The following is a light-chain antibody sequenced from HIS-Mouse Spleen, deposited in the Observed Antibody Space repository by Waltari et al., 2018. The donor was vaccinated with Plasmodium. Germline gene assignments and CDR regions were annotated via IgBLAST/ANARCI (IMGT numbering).Light chain of an antibody. J-gene: IGKJ2*01. CDR2: WAS. V-gene: IGKV4-1*01. Sequence: LAVSLGERATINCKSSQSVLYSSNNKNYLAWYQQKPGQPPKLLIYWASTRESGVPDRFSGSGSGTDFTLTISSLQAEDVAVYYCQQYYSTPYTFGQGTKLEIK. CDR3: QQYYSTPYT. CDR1: QSVLYSSNNKNY.